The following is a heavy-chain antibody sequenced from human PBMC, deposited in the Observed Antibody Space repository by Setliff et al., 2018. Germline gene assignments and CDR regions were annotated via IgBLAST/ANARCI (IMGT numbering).Heavy chain of an antibody. Sequence: KTSETLSLTCSVSGDSFYSDYYFWGWIRQPPGKGLEWIATISPSGATNYNSSLKSRVTLSRDVAKRQFALNLRSVTAVDTAVYYCAREGRWDYNYPIYWGQGILVTVSS. J-gene: IGHJ4*02. D-gene: IGHD5-12*01. CDR3: AREGRWDYNYPIY. CDR2: ISPSGAT. CDR1: GDSFYSDYYF. V-gene: IGHV4-39*01.